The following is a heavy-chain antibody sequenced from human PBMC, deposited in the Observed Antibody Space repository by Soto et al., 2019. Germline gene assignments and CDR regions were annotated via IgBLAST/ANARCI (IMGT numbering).Heavy chain of an antibody. CDR3: AKDTELQAYYYYYGMDV. CDR1: GFTFSSYG. Sequence: GGSLRLSCASSGFTFSSYGMHWVRQAPGKGLEWVAVISYDGSNKYYADSVKGRFTISRDNSKNTLYLQMSSLKPEDTAVYYCAKDTELQAYYYYYGMDVWSQGTAVTVSS. J-gene: IGHJ6*02. CDR2: ISYDGSNK. D-gene: IGHD1-7*01. V-gene: IGHV3-30*18.